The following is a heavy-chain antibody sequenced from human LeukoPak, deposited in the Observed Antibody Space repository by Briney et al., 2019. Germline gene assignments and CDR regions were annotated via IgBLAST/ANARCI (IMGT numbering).Heavy chain of an antibody. Sequence: PGGSLRLSCAASGFTFDDYGMSWVRQVSGKGLEWVSSVKWNGGSTHYADSVIGRFTISRDNAKNSVYLQMNSLRAEDTAVYYCARIMNSSPDYWGQGTLVTVSS. CDR2: VKWNGGST. V-gene: IGHV3-20*04. CDR3: ARIMNSSPDY. D-gene: IGHD6-13*01. CDR1: GFTFDDYG. J-gene: IGHJ4*02.